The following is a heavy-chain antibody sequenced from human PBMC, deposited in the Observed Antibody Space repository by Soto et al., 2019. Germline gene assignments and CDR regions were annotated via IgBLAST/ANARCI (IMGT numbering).Heavy chain of an antibody. V-gene: IGHV3-7*01. CDR2: IKEDGSEK. CDR1: GFTFSNYW. J-gene: IGHJ4*02. CDR3: ARDRN. Sequence: GSLRLSCAASGFTFSNYWMSWVRQAPGKGLEWVANIKEDGSEKYYVDSVKGRFTISRDNAKNSLHLQMNSLRAEDTAVYYCARDRNWGQGTLVTVSS.